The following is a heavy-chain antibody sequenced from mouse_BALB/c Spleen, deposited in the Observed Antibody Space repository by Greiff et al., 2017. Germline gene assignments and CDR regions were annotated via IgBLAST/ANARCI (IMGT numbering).Heavy chain of an antibody. D-gene: IGHD2-4*01. J-gene: IGHJ4*01. CDR1: GFNIKDYY. CDR3: ARRGIRYYAMDY. Sequence: EVKLMESGAELVRPGALVKLSCKASGFNIKDYYMHWVKQRPEQGLEWIGWIDPENGNTIYDPKFQGKASITADTSSNTAYLQLSSLTSEDTAVYYCARRGIRYYAMDYWGQGTSVTVSS. CDR2: IDPENGNT. V-gene: IGHV14-1*02.